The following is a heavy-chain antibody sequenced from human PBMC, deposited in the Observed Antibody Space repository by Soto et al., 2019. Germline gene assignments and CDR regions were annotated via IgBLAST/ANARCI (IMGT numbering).Heavy chain of an antibody. CDR2: ISAYNGNT. CDR1: GYTFTSYG. CDR3: ARDSSRPGIAVAGTYYYGMDV. V-gene: IGHV1-18*01. J-gene: IGHJ6*02. D-gene: IGHD6-19*01. Sequence: ASVKVSCKASGYTFTSYGISWVRQAPGQGLEWMGWISAYNGNTNYAQKLQGRVTMTTDTSTSTAYMELRSLRSDDTAVYYCARDSSRPGIAVAGTYYYGMDVWGQGTTVTVSS.